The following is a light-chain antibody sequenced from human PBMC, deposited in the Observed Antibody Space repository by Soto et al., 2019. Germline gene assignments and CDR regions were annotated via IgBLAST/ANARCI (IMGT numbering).Light chain of an antibody. CDR3: CSSGGSPTYV. CDR2: EVN. J-gene: IGLJ1*01. CDR1: SSNVGSYKL. V-gene: IGLV2-23*02. Sequence: LTQPASVSGSPGQSITISCPGTSSNVGSYKLVSWYQQHPGKAPKLMIFEVNNRPSGVSNRFSGSKSGNTASLTISGLKVEDEADYYCCSSGGSPTYVFGTGTNVTVL.